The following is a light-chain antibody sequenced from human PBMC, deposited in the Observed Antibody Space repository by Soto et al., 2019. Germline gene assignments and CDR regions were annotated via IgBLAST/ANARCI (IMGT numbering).Light chain of an antibody. Sequence: QSALTQPASVSGSPGQSINISCTGTSSNVGTYNVVSWYQQHPGKAPKLIIYEVSKRPSGVSYRFSGSKSGNTASLTISGLQAEDEADYHCCSYADINNLVFGGGTKLTVL. J-gene: IGLJ2*01. CDR1: SSNVGTYNV. CDR2: EVS. CDR3: CSYADINNLV. V-gene: IGLV2-23*02.